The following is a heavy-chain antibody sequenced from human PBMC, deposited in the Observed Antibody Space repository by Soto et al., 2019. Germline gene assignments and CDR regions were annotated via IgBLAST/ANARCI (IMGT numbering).Heavy chain of an antibody. CDR3: AKDFGRGYSYGPWDYFDY. D-gene: IGHD5-18*01. J-gene: IGHJ4*02. V-gene: IGHV3-23*01. CDR2: ISGSGGST. CDR1: GFTFSSYA. Sequence: GGFLRLSCAASGFTFSSYAMSWVRQAPGKGLEWVSAISGSGGSTYYADSVKGRFTISRDNSKNTLYLQMNSLRAEDTAVYYCAKDFGRGYSYGPWDYFDYWGQGTLVTVSS.